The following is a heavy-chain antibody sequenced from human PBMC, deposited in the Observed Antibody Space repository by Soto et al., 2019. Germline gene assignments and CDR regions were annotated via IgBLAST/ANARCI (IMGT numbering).Heavy chain of an antibody. CDR1: GGSIGSGGCS. CDR3: ARKVPATTNWFDP. D-gene: IGHD2-2*01. V-gene: IGHV4-30-2*01. Sequence: SEILSLTCAVAGGSIGSGGCSWSWIRQPPGKGLEWIGYIYYSGSTYYNPSLMSRVTMSVDRSKNQFSLKLSSVTAADTAVYYCARKVPATTNWFDPWGQGTLVTVSS. J-gene: IGHJ5*01. CDR2: IYYSGST.